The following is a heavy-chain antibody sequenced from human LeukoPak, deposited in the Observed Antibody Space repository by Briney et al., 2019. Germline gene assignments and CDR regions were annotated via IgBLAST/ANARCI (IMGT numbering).Heavy chain of an antibody. V-gene: IGHV1-18*01. CDR1: GYTFTSYG. CDR3: ARGLVTIFGVVIMGNYYYYGMDV. J-gene: IGHJ6*02. CDR2: ISAYNGNT. D-gene: IGHD3-3*01. Sequence: ASVKVSCKASGYTFTSYGISWVRQAPGQGLEWMGWISAYNGNTNYAQKLQGRVTMTTDTSTGTAYMELRSLRSDDTAVYYCARGLVTIFGVVIMGNYYYYGMDVWGQGTTVTVSS.